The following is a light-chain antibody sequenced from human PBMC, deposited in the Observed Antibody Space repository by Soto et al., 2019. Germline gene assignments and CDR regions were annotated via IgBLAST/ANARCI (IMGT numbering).Light chain of an antibody. Sequence: EIHLTQSPSFLSASVGDRVTITGRAIQVISNNLAWYQQKPRKPPTLLIYCESTLHSVVTSRFSGSGSGTEFTLTISSLQPEDFATDYCQQVKSYPRTFGEGTQVDIK. J-gene: IGKJ4*01. CDR3: QQVKSYPRT. CDR1: QVISNN. CDR2: CES. V-gene: IGKV1-9*01.